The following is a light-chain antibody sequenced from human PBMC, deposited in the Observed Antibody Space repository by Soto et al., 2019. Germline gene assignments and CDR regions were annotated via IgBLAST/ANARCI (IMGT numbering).Light chain of an antibody. CDR3: QQYNNWPPLT. Sequence: EIVLTQSPGTLSLSPGERATLSCRASQSVSSNYLAWYQLKPGQAPRLLIYGASTRATGIPARFSGSGSGTEFTLTISSLQSEDFAVYYCQQYNNWPPLTFGQGTRLEIK. CDR2: GAS. CDR1: QSVSSN. V-gene: IGKV3-15*01. J-gene: IGKJ5*01.